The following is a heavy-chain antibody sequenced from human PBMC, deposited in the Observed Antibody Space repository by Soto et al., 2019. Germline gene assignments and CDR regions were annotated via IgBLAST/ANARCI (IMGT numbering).Heavy chain of an antibody. CDR1: GFSLRTSGKS. D-gene: IGHD6-19*01. Sequence: SGPTLGDPPQTLTLTCTLSGFSLRTSGKSVSWIRQPPGKALEWLARIDWDDDKYYSTSLKTRLTISKDTSKNQVVLTMTNMDPVDTATYYCARTRIAVVGTPFDYWGQGTLVTVSS. V-gene: IGHV2-70*11. CDR3: ARTRIAVVGTPFDY. J-gene: IGHJ4*02. CDR2: IDWDDDK.